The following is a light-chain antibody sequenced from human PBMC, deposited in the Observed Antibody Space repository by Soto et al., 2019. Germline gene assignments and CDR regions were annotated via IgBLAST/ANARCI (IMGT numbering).Light chain of an antibody. J-gene: IGKJ1*01. Sequence: DIQMTQSPSSLSASVGDRVTITCRAGQGIAKSLAWYQQKPGKAPKLLIYSASTLQSGVPSRFSGSGSGTDFTLTISSLQPEDVATYYCQKYNSAPWTFGQGTKVDIK. CDR1: QGIAKS. CDR2: SAS. CDR3: QKYNSAPWT. V-gene: IGKV1-27*01.